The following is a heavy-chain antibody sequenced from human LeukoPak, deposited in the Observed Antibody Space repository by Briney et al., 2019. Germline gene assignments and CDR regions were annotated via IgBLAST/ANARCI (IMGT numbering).Heavy chain of an antibody. CDR1: GGSISSYY. D-gene: IGHD6-6*01. Sequence: SSETLSLTCTVSGGSISSYYWSWIRQPAGKGLEWTGRIYTSGSTNYNPSLKSRVTISVDKSKNQFSLKLSSVTAADTAVYYCARESTIAARLYYYYMDVWGKGTTVTVSS. CDR3: ARESTIAARLYYYYMDV. CDR2: IYTSGST. V-gene: IGHV4-4*07. J-gene: IGHJ6*03.